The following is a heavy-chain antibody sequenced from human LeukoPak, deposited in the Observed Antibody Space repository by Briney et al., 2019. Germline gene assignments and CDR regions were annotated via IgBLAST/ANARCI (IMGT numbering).Heavy chain of an antibody. CDR2: ISYDGSNK. CDR3: ARHYGP. V-gene: IGHV3-30*04. J-gene: IGHJ5*02. Sequence: GRSLRLSCAASGFTFSSYAMHWVRQAPGEGLEWVAVISYDGSNKYYADSVKGRFTISRDNSKNTLYLQMNSLRAEDTAVYYCARHYGPWGQGTLVTVSS. CDR1: GFTFSSYA. D-gene: IGHD3-16*01.